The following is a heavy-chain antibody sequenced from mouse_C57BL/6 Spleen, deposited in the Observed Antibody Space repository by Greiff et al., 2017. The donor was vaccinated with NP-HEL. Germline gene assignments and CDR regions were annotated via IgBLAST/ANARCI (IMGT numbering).Heavy chain of an antibody. CDR1: GYAFSSSW. CDR2: MYPGEGDT. J-gene: IGHJ2*01. V-gene: IGHV1-82*01. D-gene: IGHD3-3*01. CDR3: ARRAGTLEY. Sequence: VQLQQSGPELVKPGASVKISCKASGYAFSSSWMNWVKQRPGRGLEWMGRMYPGEGDTNDTGKFKGKAARTADKSSSTAYMQLSSLTAEDSAVYFCARRAGTLEYWGQGATLTVSS.